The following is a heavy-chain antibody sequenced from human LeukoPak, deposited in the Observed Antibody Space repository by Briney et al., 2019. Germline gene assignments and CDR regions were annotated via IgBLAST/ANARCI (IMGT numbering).Heavy chain of an antibody. Sequence: GESLKISCKGSGYSFTNFWIGWVRQMPGKGLEWMGIIYPGDSDTRYSPSFQGQVTISADKSISTAYLQWSSLKASDTAMYYCARQYIGYDSSGYYSDCWGQGTLVTVSS. V-gene: IGHV5-51*01. CDR1: GYSFTNFW. J-gene: IGHJ4*02. CDR3: ARQYIGYDSSGYYSDC. CDR2: IYPGDSDT. D-gene: IGHD3-22*01.